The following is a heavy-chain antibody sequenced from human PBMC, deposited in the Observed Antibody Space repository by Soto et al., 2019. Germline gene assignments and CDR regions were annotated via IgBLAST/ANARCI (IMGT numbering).Heavy chain of an antibody. V-gene: IGHV3-15*01. CDR1: GFTFSNAW. CDR2: IKSKTDGGTT. CDR3: ATGTGRETVDY. Sequence: EVQLVESGGGLVKPGGSLRLSCAASGFTFSNAWMSWVRQAPGKGLEWVGRIKSKTDGGTTDYAAPVQGRITISRDDSKNTLYLKMNSLKDEDTALYYCATGTGRETVDYWGQGTLVTVSS. J-gene: IGHJ4*02. D-gene: IGHD1-1*01.